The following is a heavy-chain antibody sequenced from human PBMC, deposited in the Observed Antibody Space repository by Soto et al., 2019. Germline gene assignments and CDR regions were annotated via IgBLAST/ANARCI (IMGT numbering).Heavy chain of an antibody. D-gene: IGHD3-22*01. CDR1: GFTFSRYG. CDR3: ATGIVVVPHDY. V-gene: IGHV3-33*01. Sequence: GGSLRLSCAASGFTFSRYGMHRVREAPGKGLAWVAVIWYDGSNKYYADSVKGRFTISRDNSKNTLYMQMNSLRAEDTAVYYCATGIVVVPHDYWGQGTLVSVS. CDR2: IWYDGSNK. J-gene: IGHJ4*02.